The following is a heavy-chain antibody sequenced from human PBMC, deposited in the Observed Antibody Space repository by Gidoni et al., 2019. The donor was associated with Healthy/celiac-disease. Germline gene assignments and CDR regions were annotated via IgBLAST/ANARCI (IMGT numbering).Heavy chain of an antibody. CDR1: GFTVRSYG. CDR2: IGYDVSNK. D-gene: IGHD3-9*01. Sequence: QVQLVESGGGVVQPGRSLRVSCAASGFTVRSYGMHGVREAPGKGLGVVAVIGYDVSNKYDADSVKGRVTISRDNSKNTLYLQMNSLRAEDTAVYYCAREVSYDILKGMDVWGQGTTVTVSS. J-gene: IGHJ6*02. CDR3: AREVSYDILKGMDV. V-gene: IGHV3-33*01.